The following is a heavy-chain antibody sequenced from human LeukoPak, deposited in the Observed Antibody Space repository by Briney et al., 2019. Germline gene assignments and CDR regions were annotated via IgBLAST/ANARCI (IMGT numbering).Heavy chain of an antibody. J-gene: IGHJ4*02. D-gene: IGHD6-19*01. CDR3: ASAYSSGWYYFDY. CDR2: ISSSSSYI. CDR1: GFTFNTYS. Sequence: PGGSLRLSCAASGFTFNTYSMNWVRQAPGKGLEWASFISSSSSYIYYADSVKGRFTISRDNAKNSLYLQMNSLRAEDTAVYYCASAYSSGWYYFDYWGQGTLVTVSS. V-gene: IGHV3-21*01.